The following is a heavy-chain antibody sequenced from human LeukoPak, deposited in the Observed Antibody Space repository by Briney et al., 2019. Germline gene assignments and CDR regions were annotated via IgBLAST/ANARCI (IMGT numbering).Heavy chain of an antibody. V-gene: IGHV3-7*03. CDR3: AEDYTGYCP. D-gene: IGHD3-9*01. CDR2: IKTGGREK. J-gene: IGHJ5*02. Sequence: GGSLRLSCEASGFTFSSYWMSWVRQAPGKGLEWVANIKTGGREKSYVDSVKGRVTISRDKAKNSLDLQMNSLRAEDTAVYYCAEDYTGYCPWGQGTLVIVSS. CDR1: GFTFSSYW.